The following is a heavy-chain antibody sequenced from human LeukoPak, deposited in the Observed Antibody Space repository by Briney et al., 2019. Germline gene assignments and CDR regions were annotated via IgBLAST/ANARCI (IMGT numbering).Heavy chain of an antibody. Sequence: ASVKVSCKASGYTFTGYYMHWVRQAPGQGLGWMGWINPNSGGTNYAQKFQGRVTITRDTSISTAYMELSRLRSDDTAVYYCAREQILGYCSGGSCYGSPGGVDYWGQGTLVTVSS. CDR1: GYTFTGYY. V-gene: IGHV1-2*02. D-gene: IGHD2-15*01. J-gene: IGHJ4*02. CDR3: AREQILGYCSGGSCYGSPGGVDY. CDR2: INPNSGGT.